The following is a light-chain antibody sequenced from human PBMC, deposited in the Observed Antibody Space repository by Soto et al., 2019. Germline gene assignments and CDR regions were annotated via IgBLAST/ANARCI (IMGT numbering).Light chain of an antibody. V-gene: IGLV1-40*01. CDR2: DNT. J-gene: IGLJ2*01. CDR3: QSGSV. CDR1: SSNIGAGYD. Sequence: QAVVTQPPSVSGAPGQRVTISCAGSSSNIGAGYDVHWYQQLPGTAPKLLIYDNTNRPSGVPDRFSGSKSGTSASLAVTGLQAEDEADYYCQSGSVFGGGTKLTVL.